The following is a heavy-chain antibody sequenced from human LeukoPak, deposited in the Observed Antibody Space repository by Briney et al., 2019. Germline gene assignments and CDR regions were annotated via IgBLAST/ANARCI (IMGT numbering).Heavy chain of an antibody. CDR3: ARGGKATVVTM. CDR2: IYYSGNT. CDR1: GGSISSSNYY. Sequence: PSETLSLTCTVSGGSISSSNYYWDWIRQTPGQGLEWIGSIYYSGNTYYNPSLQSRVTISVDTSKNQFSLEMTSVTAADTAVYYCARGGKATVVTMWGQGILVTVSS. V-gene: IGHV4-39*07. D-gene: IGHD4-23*01. J-gene: IGHJ4*02.